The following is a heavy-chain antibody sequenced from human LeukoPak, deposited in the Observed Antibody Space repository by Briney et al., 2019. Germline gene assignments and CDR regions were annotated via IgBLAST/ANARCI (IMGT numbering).Heavy chain of an antibody. J-gene: IGHJ4*02. CDR2: IYSGGST. Sequence: PGGSLRLSCAASGFSVSGNYMTWVPQAPGGGLEWVSLIYSGGSTSYADSVKGRFTISRDNSKNTLYLQMNSLRAEDTAVYYCARKTDHQTGGDYWGQGTLVTVSS. CDR1: GFSVSGNY. D-gene: IGHD1-1*01. V-gene: IGHV3-66*01. CDR3: ARKTDHQTGGDY.